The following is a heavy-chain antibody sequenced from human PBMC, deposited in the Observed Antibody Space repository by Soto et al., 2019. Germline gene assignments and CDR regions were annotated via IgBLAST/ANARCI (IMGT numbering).Heavy chain of an antibody. CDR2: ISASTLTT. V-gene: IGHV3-48*02. CDR3: ARATQLVAPAATGFDS. CDR1: GFPFSTYS. Sequence: EVELVESGGCLVQPGGSLRLSCAASGFPFSTYSMSWVRQAPGKGLEWISYISASTLTTFYADSVKGRFTISRDTAQNSLYLQMNSLRDEDTAVYYCARATQLVAPAATGFDSWGQGTLVTVSS. D-gene: IGHD2-2*01. J-gene: IGHJ4*02.